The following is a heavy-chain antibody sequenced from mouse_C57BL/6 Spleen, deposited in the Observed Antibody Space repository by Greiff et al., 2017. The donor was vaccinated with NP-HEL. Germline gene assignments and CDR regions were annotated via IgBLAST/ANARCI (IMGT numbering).Heavy chain of an antibody. CDR1: GYAFSSSW. Sequence: VQLQQSGPELVKPGASVKISCKASGYAFSSSWMNWVKQRPGKGLEWIGRIYPGDGDTNYNGKFKGKATLTADKSSSTAYMQLSSLTSEDSAVYFCARGIGYYGSSWYFDVWGTGTTVTVSS. D-gene: IGHD1-1*01. V-gene: IGHV1-82*01. CDR3: ARGIGYYGSSWYFDV. CDR2: IYPGDGDT. J-gene: IGHJ1*03.